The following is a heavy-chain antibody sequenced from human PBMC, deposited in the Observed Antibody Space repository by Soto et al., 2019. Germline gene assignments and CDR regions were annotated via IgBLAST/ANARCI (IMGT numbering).Heavy chain of an antibody. D-gene: IGHD2-2*02. CDR1: GGTFSSYA. Sequence: ASVKVSCKASGGTFSSYAISWVRQAPGQGLEWMGGIIPIFGTANYAQKFQGRLTITADKSTSTAYMELSSLRSEDTAVYYCARLIGYCSSTSCYTKIAARSIGMDVWGQGTTVTVSS. CDR3: ARLIGYCSSTSCYTKIAARSIGMDV. V-gene: IGHV1-69*06. J-gene: IGHJ6*02. CDR2: IIPIFGTA.